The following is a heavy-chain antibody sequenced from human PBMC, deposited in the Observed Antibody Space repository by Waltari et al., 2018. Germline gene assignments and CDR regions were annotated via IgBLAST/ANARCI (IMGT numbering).Heavy chain of an antibody. CDR1: GFTFSSYG. D-gene: IGHD3-3*01. V-gene: IGHV3-30*02. CDR2: IRYDGSEK. Sequence: QVQLVESGGGVVQPGGSLRLSCAASGFTFSSYGMHWVRQAPGKGLEWVEFIRYDGSEKYYVESVKGRFTISRDTPENMLYLQMNSLRVEDTAVYYCAKGTLRLLEWSRNTYMDVWGKGTTVTVSS. CDR3: AKGTLRLLEWSRNTYMDV. J-gene: IGHJ6*03.